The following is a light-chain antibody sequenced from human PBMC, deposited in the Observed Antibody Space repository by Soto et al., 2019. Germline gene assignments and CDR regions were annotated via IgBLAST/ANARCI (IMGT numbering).Light chain of an antibody. CDR2: LYSDGTH. V-gene: IGLV4-69*01. Sequence: QLVLTQSPSASASLGASVKLTCTLSSGHSSYAIAWHQQQPEKGPRYLMKLYSDGTHNKGDGIPDRFSGSSSGAERYLTISSLQSEDEADYYCQTWGTGIQGIFGGGTKLTVL. CDR1: SGHSSYA. J-gene: IGLJ2*01. CDR3: QTWGTGIQGI.